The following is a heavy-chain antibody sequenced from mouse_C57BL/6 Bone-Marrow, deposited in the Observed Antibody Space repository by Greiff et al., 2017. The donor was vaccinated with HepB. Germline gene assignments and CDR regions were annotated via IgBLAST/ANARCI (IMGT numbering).Heavy chain of an antibody. CDR3: AREDYGSSYDMDY. J-gene: IGHJ4*01. CDR2: ISNLAYSI. CDR1: GFTFSDYG. V-gene: IGHV5-15*01. D-gene: IGHD1-1*01. Sequence: EVQLVESGGGLVQPGGSLKLSCAASGFTFSDYGMAWVRQAPRKGPEWVAFISNLAYSIYYADTLTGRFTISRENAKNTLYLEMSSLRSEDTAMYYCAREDYGSSYDMDYWGQGTSVTVSS.